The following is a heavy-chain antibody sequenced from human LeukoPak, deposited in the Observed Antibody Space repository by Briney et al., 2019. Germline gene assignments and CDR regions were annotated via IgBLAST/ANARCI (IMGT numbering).Heavy chain of an antibody. J-gene: IGHJ3*02. CDR3: ARGVGSGDHGAFDI. D-gene: IGHD2-21*02. V-gene: IGHV1-18*01. CDR1: GGTFSSYA. Sequence: GASVKVSCKASGGTFSSYAISWVRQAPGQGLEWMGWISAYNGNTNYAQKLQGRVTMTTDTSTSTAYMELRSLRSDDTAVYYCARGVGSGDHGAFDIWGQGTMVTVSS. CDR2: ISAYNGNT.